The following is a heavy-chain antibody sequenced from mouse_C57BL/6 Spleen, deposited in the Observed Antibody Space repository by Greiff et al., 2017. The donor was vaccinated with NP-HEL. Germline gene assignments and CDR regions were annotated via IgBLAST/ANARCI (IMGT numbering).Heavy chain of an antibody. CDR2: IDPEDGDT. CDR3: TTRRVTTVADYYAMDY. D-gene: IGHD1-1*01. J-gene: IGHJ4*01. V-gene: IGHV14-1*01. Sequence: EVQLQQSGAELVRPGASVKLSCTASGFNIKDYYMHWVKQRPEQGLEWIGRIDPEDGDTEYAPKFQGKATMTADTSSNTAYLQLSSLTSEDNAVYYCTTRRVTTVADYYAMDYWGQGTSVTVSS. CDR1: GFNIKDYY.